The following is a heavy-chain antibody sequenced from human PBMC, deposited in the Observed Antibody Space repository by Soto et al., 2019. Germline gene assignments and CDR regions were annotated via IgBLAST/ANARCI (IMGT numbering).Heavy chain of an antibody. Sequence: SETLSLTCTVSGGSISSYYWNWIRQPPGEGLEWIGYISYRGSTNYNPSLKSRLTITLDTSKNQFSLKLTSVTAADTAVYYCARDLYSNPYYYYYYMDVWGKGTTVTVSS. CDR2: ISYRGST. J-gene: IGHJ6*03. D-gene: IGHD4-4*01. V-gene: IGHV4-59*12. CDR3: ARDLYSNPYYYYYYMDV. CDR1: GGSISSYY.